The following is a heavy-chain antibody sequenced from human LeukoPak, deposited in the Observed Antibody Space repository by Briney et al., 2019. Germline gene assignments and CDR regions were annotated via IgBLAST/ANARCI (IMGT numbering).Heavy chain of an antibody. CDR2: IRYDGSNK. V-gene: IGHV3-30*02. Sequence: GGSLRLSCAASGFTFSSYGMHWVRQAPGKGLEWVAFIRYDGSNKYYADSVKGRFTISRDNPKNTLYLQMNSLRAEDTAVYYCANSEIQQIDYWGQGTLVTVSS. D-gene: IGHD1-14*01. J-gene: IGHJ4*02. CDR1: GFTFSSYG. CDR3: ANSEIQQIDY.